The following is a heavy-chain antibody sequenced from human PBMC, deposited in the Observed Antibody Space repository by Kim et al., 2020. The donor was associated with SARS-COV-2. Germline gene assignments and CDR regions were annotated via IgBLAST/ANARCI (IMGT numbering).Heavy chain of an antibody. CDR3: ARHQSCPIFGVVITPGAFDI. J-gene: IGHJ3*02. CDR1: GGSISSYY. V-gene: IGHV4-59*08. CDR2: IYYSGST. Sequence: SETLSLTCTVSGGSISSYYWSWIRQPPGKGLEWIGYIYYSGSTNYNPSLKSRVTISVDTSKNQFSLKLSSVTAADTAVYYCARHQSCPIFGVVITPGAFDIWGQGTMVTVSS. D-gene: IGHD3-3*01.